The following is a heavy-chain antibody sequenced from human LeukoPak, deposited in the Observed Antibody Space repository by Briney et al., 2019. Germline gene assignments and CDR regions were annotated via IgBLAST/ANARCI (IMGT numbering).Heavy chain of an antibody. CDR1: GGSISSSSYY. Sequence: SETLSLTCTVSGGSISSSSYYWGWIRQPPGKGLEWIGSIYYSGSTYYNPSLKSRVTISVDTSKKQFSLKLSSVTAADTAVYYCARSKDILTGYCFDYWGQGTLVTVSS. CDR3: ARSKDILTGYCFDY. CDR2: IYYSGST. V-gene: IGHV4-39*07. D-gene: IGHD3-9*01. J-gene: IGHJ4*02.